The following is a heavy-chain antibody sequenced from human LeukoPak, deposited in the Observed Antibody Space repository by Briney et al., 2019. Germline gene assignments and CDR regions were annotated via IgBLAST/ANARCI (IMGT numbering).Heavy chain of an antibody. CDR2: IYYSGST. V-gene: IGHV4-59*08. Sequence: SETLSLTCTVSGGSISSYYWSWIRQPPGKGLEWIGYIYYSGSTNYNPSLKSRVTISVDTSKNQFSLKLSSVTAADTAVYYCARAGDGDTLDYWGQGTLVTVSS. CDR3: ARAGDGDTLDY. J-gene: IGHJ4*02. CDR1: GGSISSYY. D-gene: IGHD4-17*01.